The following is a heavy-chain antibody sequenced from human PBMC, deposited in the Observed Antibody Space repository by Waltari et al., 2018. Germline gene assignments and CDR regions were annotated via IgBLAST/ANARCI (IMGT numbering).Heavy chain of an antibody. CDR2: IYYNGDT. V-gene: IGHV4-59*08. CDR1: GASISSYY. D-gene: IGHD3-3*01. Sequence: QVQLQESGPGLVKPSETLSLICSVSGASISSYYWSWIRQPPGKGLELIGYIYYNGDTNYNPSLKSRVTISVDTSKNQLSLKLSSVTAADTAVYYCARRGSYDVWSGYEFGRFDPWGQGTLVTISS. CDR3: ARRGSYDVWSGYEFGRFDP. J-gene: IGHJ5*02.